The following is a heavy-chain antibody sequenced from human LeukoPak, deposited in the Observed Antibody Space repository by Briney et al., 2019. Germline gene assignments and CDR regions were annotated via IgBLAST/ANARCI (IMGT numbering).Heavy chain of an antibody. Sequence: PGGSLRLSCAASGFIFSTYWMSWVRQAPGKRLEWVANIKQDGSEKYYVDSVKGRFTISRDNAKNSLYLQVNSLRVEDTAVYYCARSGGLGSLSFDYWGQGTLVTVSS. CDR1: GFIFSTYW. J-gene: IGHJ4*02. CDR2: IKQDGSEK. CDR3: ARSGGLGSLSFDY. D-gene: IGHD1-26*01. V-gene: IGHV3-7*01.